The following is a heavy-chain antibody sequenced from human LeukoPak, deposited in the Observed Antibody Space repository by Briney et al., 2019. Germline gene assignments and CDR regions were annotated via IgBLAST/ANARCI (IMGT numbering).Heavy chain of an antibody. CDR2: ISGSGGST. D-gene: IGHD3-3*01. V-gene: IGHV3-23*01. CDR1: GFTFSSYS. CDR3: AKPEYYDFWSGSPSD. Sequence: GGSLRLSCAASGFTFSSYSMSWVRQAPGKGQEWVSAISGSGGSTYYADSVKGRFTISRDNSKNTLYLQMNSLRAEDTAVYYCAKPEYYDFWSGSPSDWGKGTTVTVSS. J-gene: IGHJ6*04.